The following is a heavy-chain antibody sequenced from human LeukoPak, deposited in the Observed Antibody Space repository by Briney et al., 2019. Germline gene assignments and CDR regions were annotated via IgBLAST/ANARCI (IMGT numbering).Heavy chain of an antibody. Sequence: SETLSLTCAVYGGSFSGYYWSWIRQPPGKGLEWIGEINHSGSTNYNPSLKSRVTISVDTSKNQFSLKLSSVTAADTAVYYCARVGRAAIPSDCYMDVWGKGTTVTVSS. CDR3: ARVGRAAIPSDCYMDV. CDR2: INHSGST. J-gene: IGHJ6*03. CDR1: GGSFSGYY. V-gene: IGHV4-34*01. D-gene: IGHD2-2*01.